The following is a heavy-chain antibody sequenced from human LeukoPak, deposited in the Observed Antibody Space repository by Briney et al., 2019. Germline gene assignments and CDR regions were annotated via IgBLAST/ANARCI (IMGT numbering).Heavy chain of an antibody. D-gene: IGHD1-26*01. CDR2: ISSSSSTI. Sequence: GGSLRLSCAASGFTFSSYSMNWVRQAPGKGLEWDSYISSSSSTIYYADSVKGRFTISRDNAKNSLYPQMNSLRDEDTAVYYCARDETYSGSYETFDYWGQGTLVTVSS. CDR1: GFTFSSYS. V-gene: IGHV3-48*02. CDR3: ARDETYSGSYETFDY. J-gene: IGHJ4*02.